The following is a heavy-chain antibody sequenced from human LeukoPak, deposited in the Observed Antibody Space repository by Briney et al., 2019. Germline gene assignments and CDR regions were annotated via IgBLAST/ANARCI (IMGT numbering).Heavy chain of an antibody. V-gene: IGHV4-4*02. CDR2: IYHSGST. CDR3: ASADMDYYDSSGLY. Sequence: SGTLSLTCAVSGGSISSSNWWSWVRQPPGQGLEWIGEIYHSGSTNYNPSLKSRVTISVDKSKNQFSLKLSSVTAADTAVYYCASADMDYYDSSGLYWGQGTLVTVSS. D-gene: IGHD3-22*01. J-gene: IGHJ4*02. CDR1: GGSISSSNW.